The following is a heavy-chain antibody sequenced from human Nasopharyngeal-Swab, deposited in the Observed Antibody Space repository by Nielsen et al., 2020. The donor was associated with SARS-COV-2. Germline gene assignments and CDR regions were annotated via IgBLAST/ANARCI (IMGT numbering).Heavy chain of an antibody. CDR3: ARSHIVVVTDAFDI. CDR1: GYTFTGYY. Sequence: ASVKVSCKASGYTFTGYYMHWVRQAPGQGLEWMGRINPNSGGTNYAQKFQGRVTMTRDTSINTAYMELSRLRSDDTAVYYCARSHIVVVTDAFDIWGQGTMVTVSS. CDR2: INPNSGGT. V-gene: IGHV1-2*06. D-gene: IGHD2-21*02. J-gene: IGHJ3*02.